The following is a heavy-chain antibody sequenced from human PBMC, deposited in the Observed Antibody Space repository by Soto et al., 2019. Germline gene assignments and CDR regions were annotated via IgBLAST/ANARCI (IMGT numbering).Heavy chain of an antibody. V-gene: IGHV3-23*01. CDR3: AKAQRSYDYIWGSYPQAAHYYYYYMDV. CDR2: ISGSGGST. CDR1: GFTFSSYA. Sequence: GGSLRLSCAASGFTFSSYAMSWVRQAPGKGLEWVSAISGSGGSTYYADSVKGRFTISRDNSKNTLYLQMNSLRAEDTAVYYCAKAQRSYDYIWGSYPQAAHYYYYYMDVWGKGTTVTVSS. D-gene: IGHD3-16*02. J-gene: IGHJ6*03.